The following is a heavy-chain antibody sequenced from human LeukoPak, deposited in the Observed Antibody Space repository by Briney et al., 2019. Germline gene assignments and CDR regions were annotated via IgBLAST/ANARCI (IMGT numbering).Heavy chain of an antibody. V-gene: IGHV3-23*01. CDR3: VKGFVHPTYYFDY. CDR2: ITGSGDGT. D-gene: IGHD3-10*01. Sequence: GGSLRLSCAASGLTFSNYAMMWVRQAPGKRLEWVSSITGSGDGTYYADSVRGRFTISRDNSENTLYLQLNSLRAEDTAVYFCVKGFVHPTYYFDYWGQGTLVTVSS. CDR1: GLTFSNYA. J-gene: IGHJ4*02.